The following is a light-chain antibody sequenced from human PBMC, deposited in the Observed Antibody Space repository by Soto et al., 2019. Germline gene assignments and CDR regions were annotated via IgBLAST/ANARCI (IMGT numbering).Light chain of an antibody. Sequence: ETVLTQPPGTLSLSPGERATLSCRASQSIRSNYLAWYRQTPGQAPRLLIYGASNRATGIPDRFSGSGSGTDFTLIISRLEPEDFALYYCQQYGSSPWTFGQGTKVEIK. CDR3: QQYGSSPWT. CDR1: QSIRSNY. V-gene: IGKV3-20*01. J-gene: IGKJ1*01. CDR2: GAS.